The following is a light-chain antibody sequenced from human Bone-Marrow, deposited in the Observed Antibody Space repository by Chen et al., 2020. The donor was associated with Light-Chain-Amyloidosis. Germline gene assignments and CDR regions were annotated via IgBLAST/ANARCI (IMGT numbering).Light chain of an antibody. CDR2: RDT. CDR3: QSADSSGTYEVI. Sequence: SYELTQPPSVSVSPGQTARITCSGDDLPTKYAYWYQKKPGQAPVLVIHRDTERPSGISERLSGSRSGTTATLTISGVQAEDEADYHCQSADSSGTYEVIFGGGTKLTVL. V-gene: IGLV3-25*03. CDR1: DLPTKY. J-gene: IGLJ2*01.